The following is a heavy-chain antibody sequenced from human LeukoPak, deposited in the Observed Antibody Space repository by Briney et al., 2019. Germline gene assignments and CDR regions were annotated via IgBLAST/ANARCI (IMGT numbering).Heavy chain of an antibody. CDR3: ARDKGEYQLLWRDWANYMDV. CDR2: INPSGGST. Sequence: EASVKVSCKASGHTFTSYYMHWVRQAPGQGLEWMGIINPSGGSTSYAQKFQGRVTMTRDTSISTAYMELSRLRSDDTAVYYCARDKGEYQLLWRDWANYMDVWGKGTTVTISS. V-gene: IGHV1-46*01. CDR1: GHTFTSYY. D-gene: IGHD2-2*01. J-gene: IGHJ6*03.